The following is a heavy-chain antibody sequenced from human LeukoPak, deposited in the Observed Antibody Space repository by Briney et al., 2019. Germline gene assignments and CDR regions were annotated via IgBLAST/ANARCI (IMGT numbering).Heavy chain of an antibody. CDR3: ARGLGLRYFDWLLWGSWFDP. D-gene: IGHD3-9*01. V-gene: IGHV4-59*12. CDR1: GGSISSYY. Sequence: SETLSLTCTVSGGSISSYYWSWIRQPPGKGLEWIGYIYYSGSTNYNPSLKSRVTISVDKSKNQFSLKLSSVTAADTAVYYCARGLGLRYFDWLLWGSWFDPWGQGTLVTVSS. CDR2: IYYSGST. J-gene: IGHJ5*02.